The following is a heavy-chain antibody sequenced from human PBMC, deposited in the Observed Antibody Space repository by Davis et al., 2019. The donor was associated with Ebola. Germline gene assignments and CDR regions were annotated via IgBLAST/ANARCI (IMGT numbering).Heavy chain of an antibody. CDR3: AKAPGWDLYFDY. V-gene: IGHV3-48*01. CDR1: GFTFSSYS. Sequence: GESLKISCAASGFTFSSYSMNWVRQAPGKGLEWVSYISSGSGSIYYADSVKGRFTISRDNSKNTLYLQMNSLRAEDTAVYYCAKAPGWDLYFDYWGQGTLVTVSS. J-gene: IGHJ4*02. CDR2: ISSGSGSI. D-gene: IGHD3-9*01.